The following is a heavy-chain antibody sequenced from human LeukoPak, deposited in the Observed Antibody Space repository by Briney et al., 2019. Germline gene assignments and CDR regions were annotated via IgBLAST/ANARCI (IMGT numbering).Heavy chain of an antibody. CDR2: IRYDGSNK. D-gene: IGHD1-7*01. V-gene: IGHV3-30*02. J-gene: IGHJ4*02. CDR3: AKDFSKQTGTTG. Sequence: RPGGSLRLSCAASGFTFSSYGMHWVRQAPGKGLEWVAFIRYDGSNKYYADSVKGRFTISRDNSKNTLYLQMNSLRAEDTAVYYCAKDFSKQTGTTGWGQGTLVTVSS. CDR1: GFTFSSYG.